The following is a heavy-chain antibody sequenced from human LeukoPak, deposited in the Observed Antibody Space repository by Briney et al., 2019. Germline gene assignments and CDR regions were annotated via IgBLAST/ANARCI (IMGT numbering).Heavy chain of an antibody. D-gene: IGHD3-10*01. CDR1: GGSISSYY. J-gene: IGHJ6*02. V-gene: IGHV4-59*01. Sequence: SETLSLTCTVSGGSISSYYWSWIRQPPGKGLEWIGYIYYSGSTNYNPSLKSRVTISVDTSKNQFSLKLGSVTAADTAVYYCARDVYGSGSYYNGLHYYGMDVWGQGTTVTVSS. CDR2: IYYSGST. CDR3: ARDVYGSGSYYNGLHYYGMDV.